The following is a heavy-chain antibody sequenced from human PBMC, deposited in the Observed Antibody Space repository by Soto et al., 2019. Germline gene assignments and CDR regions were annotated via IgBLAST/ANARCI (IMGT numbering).Heavy chain of an antibody. Sequence: ASVQDTCQASGYTFTSYGISWVRQAPGHGLEWRGQISAYKGNTDSAQKLQGRVTMTTDTSTSTAYTELRSLRSDYTALYYCARAGRLGYFSTTGCYTDYYGMDVWGQGTTVTVSS. D-gene: IGHD2-2*02. CDR1: GYTFTSYG. J-gene: IGHJ6*02. CDR2: ISAYKGNT. V-gene: IGHV1-18*01. CDR3: ARAGRLGYFSTTGCYTDYYGMDV.